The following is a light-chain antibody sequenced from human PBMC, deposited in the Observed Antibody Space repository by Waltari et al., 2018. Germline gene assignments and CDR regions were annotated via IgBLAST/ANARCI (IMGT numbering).Light chain of an antibody. CDR1: QSSSSW. Sequence: DIQMSQSPSTLSASVGARVPIARLASQSSSSWLAWYQQKPGKAPKLLIYDASSLESGVPSRFSGSGSGTEFTLTISSLQPDDFATHYCQQYNSYSPYTFGQGTKLEIK. V-gene: IGKV1-5*01. J-gene: IGKJ2*01. CDR2: DAS. CDR3: QQYNSYSPYT.